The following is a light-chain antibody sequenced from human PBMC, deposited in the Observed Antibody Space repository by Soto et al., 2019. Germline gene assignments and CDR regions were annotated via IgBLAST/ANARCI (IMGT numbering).Light chain of an antibody. CDR3: CSYGGSRTV. J-gene: IGLJ7*01. V-gene: IGLV2-23*02. CDR2: EVS. Sequence: QSALTQPASVSGSPGQSITISCTGTSSDVGSHNLVSWYQQHPGQAPKLMIYEVSKRPSGVSTRFSASKSGNTGSLTIYGLQAEDEADYYCCSYGGSRTVFGGGTQLTVL. CDR1: SSDVGSHNL.